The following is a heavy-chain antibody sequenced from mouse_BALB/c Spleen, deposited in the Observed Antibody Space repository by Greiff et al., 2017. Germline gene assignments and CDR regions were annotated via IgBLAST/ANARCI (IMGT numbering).Heavy chain of an antibody. CDR2: ISDGGSYT. Sequence: EVQLVESGGGLVKPGGSLKLSCAASGFTFSDYYMYWVRQTPEKRLEWVATISDGGSYTYYPDSVKGRFTISRDNAKNNLYLQMSSLKSEDTAMYYCARGIYYYGSSPLFAYWGQGTLVTVSA. CDR1: GFTFSDYY. D-gene: IGHD1-1*01. J-gene: IGHJ3*01. CDR3: ARGIYYYGSSPLFAY. V-gene: IGHV5-4*02.